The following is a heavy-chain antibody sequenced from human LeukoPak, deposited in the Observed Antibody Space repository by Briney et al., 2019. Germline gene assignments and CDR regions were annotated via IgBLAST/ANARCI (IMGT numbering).Heavy chain of an antibody. CDR2: ISSSSSYI. J-gene: IGHJ6*02. V-gene: IGHV3-21*01. Sequence: TGGPLRLSCAASGFTFSSYSMNWVRQAPGKGLEWVSSISSSSSYIYYADLRKGRFTIVRDNAKNSLDLEMNSLRAEDTAVYYCARDRPHCSSTSCYADYYYGMDVWGQGTTVTVSS. D-gene: IGHD2-2*01. CDR1: GFTFSSYS. CDR3: ARDRPHCSSTSCYADYYYGMDV.